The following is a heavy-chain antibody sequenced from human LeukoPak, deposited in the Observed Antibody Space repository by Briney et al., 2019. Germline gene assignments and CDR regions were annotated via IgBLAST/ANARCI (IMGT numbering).Heavy chain of an antibody. V-gene: IGHV1-46*01. CDR3: ARDSGTYYDY. D-gene: IGHD1-14*01. CDR1: GYTFTSYY. Sequence: GASVTVSCMASGYTFTSYYMHWVRQAPGQGLEWMGIINPSGGSTSYPQKFQGRVTMTRDMSTSTVYMELSSLRSEDTAMYYCARDSGTYYDYWGQGTLVTVSS. CDR2: INPSGGST. J-gene: IGHJ4*02.